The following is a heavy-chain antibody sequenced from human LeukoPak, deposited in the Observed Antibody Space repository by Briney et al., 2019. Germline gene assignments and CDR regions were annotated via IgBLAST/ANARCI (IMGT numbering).Heavy chain of an antibody. CDR3: AKDSRPFYGSGSYS. CDR2: ISWNSGSI. CDR1: GFTFDDYA. V-gene: IGHV3-9*01. Sequence: PGRSLRLSCAASGFTFDDYAMHWVRQAPGKGLEWVSGISWNSGSIGYADSVKGRFTISRDNAKNSLYLQMNSLRAEDTASYYCAKDSRPFYGSGSYSWGQGTLVTVSS. D-gene: IGHD3-10*01. J-gene: IGHJ4*02.